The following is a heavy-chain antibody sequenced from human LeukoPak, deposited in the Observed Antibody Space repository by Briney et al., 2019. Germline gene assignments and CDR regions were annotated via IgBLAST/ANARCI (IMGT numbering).Heavy chain of an antibody. CDR2: IIPIFGTA. Sequence: SVKVSCKASGGTFSSYAISWVRQAPGQGLEWMGGIIPIFGTANYAQKFQGRVTITADESTSTAYMELSSLRSEDAAVYYCARVTPAHYDILTGSPIPWFDPWGQGTLVTVSS. CDR3: ARVTPAHYDILTGSPIPWFDP. J-gene: IGHJ5*02. D-gene: IGHD3-9*01. CDR1: GGTFSSYA. V-gene: IGHV1-69*13.